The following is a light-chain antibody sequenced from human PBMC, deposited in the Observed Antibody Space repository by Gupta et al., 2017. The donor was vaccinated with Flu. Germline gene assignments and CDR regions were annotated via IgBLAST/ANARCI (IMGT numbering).Light chain of an antibody. CDR1: NIKKKN. J-gene: IGLJ2*01. CDR3: HVWDSRTDVV. Sequence: SYVLTQPPSVSVAPGQTATITCEGNNIKKKNVHWYQQSTGQAPVLFVFDDNDRPAGIPDRFSGSNSGNTAALIISRVEVGDEADYYCHVWDSRTDVVFGGGTKLAV. CDR2: DDN. V-gene: IGLV3-21*02.